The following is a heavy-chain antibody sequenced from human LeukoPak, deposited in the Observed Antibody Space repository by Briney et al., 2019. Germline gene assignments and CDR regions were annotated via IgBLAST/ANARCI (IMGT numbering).Heavy chain of an antibody. CDR1: GFTVSSNY. CDR3: ARDRAVAGPLHLDY. CDR2: IYSGGST. V-gene: IGHV3-66*01. J-gene: IGHJ4*02. D-gene: IGHD6-19*01. Sequence: GGSLRLSCAASGFTVSSNYMSWVRQAPGKGLEWVSVIYSGGSTYYADSAKGRFTISRDNSKNTLYLQMNSLRAEDTAVYYCARDRAVAGPLHLDYWGQGTLVTVSS.